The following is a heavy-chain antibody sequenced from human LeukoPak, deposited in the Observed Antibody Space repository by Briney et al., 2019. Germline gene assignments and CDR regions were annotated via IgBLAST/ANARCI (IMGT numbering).Heavy chain of an antibody. J-gene: IGHJ5*02. CDR3: AKYSYGSGTSFDP. CDR1: GFTFSSYS. Sequence: GGSLRLSCAASGFTFSSYSMNWVRQAPGKGLEWVSYISSSSSTIYYADSVKGRFTISRDNAKTSLYMQMTSLRAEDTAAYYCAKYSYGSGTSFDPWGQGTLVTVSS. D-gene: IGHD3-10*01. V-gene: IGHV3-48*04. CDR2: ISSSSSTI.